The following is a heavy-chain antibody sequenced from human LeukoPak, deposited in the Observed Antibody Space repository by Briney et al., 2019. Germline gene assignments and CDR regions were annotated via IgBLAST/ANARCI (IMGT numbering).Heavy chain of an antibody. V-gene: IGHV5-51*01. CDR2: IYPGDSDT. J-gene: IGHJ6*02. CDR3: ARSSYYGSGSGYGMDV. Sequence: GESLKISCKGSGYSLTSYWIGWVRQMPGKGLEWMGIIYPGDSDTRYSPSFQGQVTISADKSISTAYLQWSSLKASDTAMYYCARSSYYGSGSGYGMDVWGQGTTVTVSS. CDR1: GYSLTSYW. D-gene: IGHD3-10*01.